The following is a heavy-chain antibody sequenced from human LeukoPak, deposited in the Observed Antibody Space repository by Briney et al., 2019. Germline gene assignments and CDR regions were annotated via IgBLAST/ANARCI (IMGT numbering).Heavy chain of an antibody. CDR3: AKLQYYYGSGSYYLFDY. V-gene: IGHV3-23*01. J-gene: IGHJ4*02. CDR1: GFTFSSYA. D-gene: IGHD3-10*01. CDR2: ISGSGGST. Sequence: PGGSLRLSCAASGFTFSSYAMSWVRQAPGEGLEWVSAISGSGGSTYYADSVKGRFTISRDNSKNTLYLQMNSLRAEDTAVYYCAKLQYYYGSGSYYLFDYWGQGTLVTVSS.